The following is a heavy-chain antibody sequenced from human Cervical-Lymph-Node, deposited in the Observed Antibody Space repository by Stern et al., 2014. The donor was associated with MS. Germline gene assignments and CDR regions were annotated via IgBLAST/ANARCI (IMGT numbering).Heavy chain of an antibody. Sequence: VQLVESGGGLVKPGGSLRVSCAASGFSFSDYYMSWIRQAPGQGLEWVTYISGSTSYTKYADSVKGRFTISRDNTKNSLYLQMNSLSAEDTAVYYCARGYSSGWYAGSDYWGQGSLVTVSS. D-gene: IGHD6-19*01. J-gene: IGHJ4*02. CDR1: GFSFSDYY. CDR2: ISGSTSYT. CDR3: ARGYSSGWYAGSDY. V-gene: IGHV3-11*06.